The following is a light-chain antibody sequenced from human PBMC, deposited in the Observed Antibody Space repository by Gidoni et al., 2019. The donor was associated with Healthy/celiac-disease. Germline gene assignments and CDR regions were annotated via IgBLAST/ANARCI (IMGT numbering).Light chain of an antibody. CDR1: QSISSY. Sequence: LFPSTLSASVGDRVTIPCRASQSISSYLNWYQQKPGKAPKLLIYAASSLQSGVPSRFSGSGSGTDFTLTISSLQPEDFATYYCQQSYSTPRTFGQGTKVEIK. V-gene: IGKV1-39*01. CDR3: QQSYSTPRT. J-gene: IGKJ1*01. CDR2: AAS.